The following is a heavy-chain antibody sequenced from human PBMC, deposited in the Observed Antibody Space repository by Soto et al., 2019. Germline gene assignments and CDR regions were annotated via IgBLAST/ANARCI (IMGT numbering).Heavy chain of an antibody. V-gene: IGHV1-69*13. CDR1: GGTFSSYA. Sequence: ASVKVSCKASGGTFSSYAISWVRQAPGQGLEWMGGIIPIFGTANYAQKFQGRVTITADESTSTAYMELNSLRSEETAVYYCASLEATVTIGYFDYWGQGTLVTVS. CDR2: IIPIFGTA. D-gene: IGHD4-17*01. CDR3: ASLEATVTIGYFDY. J-gene: IGHJ4*02.